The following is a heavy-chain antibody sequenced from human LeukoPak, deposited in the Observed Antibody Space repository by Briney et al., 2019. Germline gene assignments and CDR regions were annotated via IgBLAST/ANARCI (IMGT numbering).Heavy chain of an antibody. CDR2: IKEDGNEK. CDR3: ARDSLAAAFFDY. D-gene: IGHD6-13*01. CDR1: GFTFNSYW. Sequence: PGGSLRLSCAASGFTFNSYWMIWVRQAPGKGLEWVANIKEDGNEKYYVDSVRGRFTISGDNAKNSLYLQMNSLRADDTAVYYCARDSLAAAFFDYWGQGTLVTVSS. J-gene: IGHJ4*02. V-gene: IGHV3-7*01.